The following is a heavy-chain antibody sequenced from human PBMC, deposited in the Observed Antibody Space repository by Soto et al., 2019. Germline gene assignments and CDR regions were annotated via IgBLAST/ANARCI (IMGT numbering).Heavy chain of an antibody. CDR2: INHSGST. Sequence: PSETLSLTCDVYGGSFSRYYWNWIRQPPGKGLEWLGEINHSGSTNYNPSLESRVTISLDTSKTQFSLKLTSVTAADTAVYYCARGEGRLVGTWFDPWGQRTLVTVSS. J-gene: IGHJ5*02. V-gene: IGHV4-34*01. CDR1: GGSFSRYY. CDR3: ARGEGRLVGTWFDP. D-gene: IGHD5-12*01.